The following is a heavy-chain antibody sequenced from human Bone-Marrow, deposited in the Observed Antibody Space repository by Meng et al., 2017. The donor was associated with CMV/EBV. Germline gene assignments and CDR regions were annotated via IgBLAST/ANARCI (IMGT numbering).Heavy chain of an antibody. Sequence: LSCAASGFTFSNYAMNWVRQAPGKGLEWVSSISTSGGSTYYADTVKGRFTISRDSSKNTLSLQMNSLRAEDTAVYYCAVGYPASYYWGQGTLVTVSS. CDR3: AVGYPASYY. CDR1: GFTFSNYA. J-gene: IGHJ4*02. CDR2: ISTSGGST. V-gene: IGHV3-23*01. D-gene: IGHD1-26*01.